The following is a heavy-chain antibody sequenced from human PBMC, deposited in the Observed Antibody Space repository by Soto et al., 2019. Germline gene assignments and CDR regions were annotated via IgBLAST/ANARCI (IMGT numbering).Heavy chain of an antibody. D-gene: IGHD2-2*01. CDR1: GFTFSSYS. V-gene: IGHV3-21*01. J-gene: IGHJ6*02. Sequence: PGGSLRLSCAASGFTFSSYSMNWVRQAPGKGLEWVSSISSSSSYIYYADSVKGRFTISRDNAKNSLYLQMNSLRAEDTAVYYCATLWDCSSTSCYLYYYGMDVWGQGTTVTVSS. CDR2: ISSSSSYI. CDR3: ATLWDCSSTSCYLYYYGMDV.